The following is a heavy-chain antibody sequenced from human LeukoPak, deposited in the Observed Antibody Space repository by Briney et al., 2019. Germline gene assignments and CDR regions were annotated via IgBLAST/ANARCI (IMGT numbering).Heavy chain of an antibody. CDR2: IRSKANSYAT. D-gene: IGHD3-22*01. CDR3: TRHYYDSSPART. V-gene: IGHV3-73*01. Sequence: QPGGSLKLSCAASGFTFSGSAMHWVRQASGKGLEWVGRIRSKANSYATAYAASVKGWFTISRDDSKNTAYLQMNSLKTEDTAVYYCTRHYYDSSPARTGGQGTLVTVSS. J-gene: IGHJ4*02. CDR1: GFTFSGSA.